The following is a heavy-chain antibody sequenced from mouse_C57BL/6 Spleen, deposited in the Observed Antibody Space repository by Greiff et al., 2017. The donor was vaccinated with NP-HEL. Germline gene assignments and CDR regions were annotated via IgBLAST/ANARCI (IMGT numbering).Heavy chain of an antibody. V-gene: IGHV7-3*01. J-gene: IGHJ3*01. CDR3: ARISYDYDGPFAY. Sequence: EVQLVESGGGLVQPGGSLSLSCAASGFTFTDYYMSWVRQPPGKALEWLGFIRNKANGYTTEYSASVKGRFTISRDNSQSILYLQMNALRAEDSATYYCARISYDYDGPFAYWGQGTLVTVSA. D-gene: IGHD2-4*01. CDR2: IRNKANGYTT. CDR1: GFTFTDYY.